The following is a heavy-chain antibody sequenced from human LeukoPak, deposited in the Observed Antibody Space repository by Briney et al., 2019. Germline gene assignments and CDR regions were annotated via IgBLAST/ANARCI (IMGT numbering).Heavy chain of an antibody. CDR2: IYHSGST. CDR3: ARVPYYYDSSGYYLLDAFDI. Sequence: SETLSLTCTVSGGSNSGYYWSWIRQPPGKGPEWIGYIYHSGSTNYNPSLKSRVTMSVDTSKNQFSLKLSSVTAADTAVYYCARVPYYYDSSGYYLLDAFDIWGQGTMVTVSS. D-gene: IGHD3-22*01. V-gene: IGHV4-59*12. J-gene: IGHJ3*02. CDR1: GGSNSGYY.